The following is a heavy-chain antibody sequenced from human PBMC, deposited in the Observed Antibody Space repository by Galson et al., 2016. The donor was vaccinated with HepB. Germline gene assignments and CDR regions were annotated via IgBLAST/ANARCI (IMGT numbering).Heavy chain of an antibody. V-gene: IGHV4-39*01. J-gene: IGHJ4*02. CDR1: GGSISNDNHY. CDR3: ARHAYSSPRYYFDL. Sequence: SETLSLTCTVAGGSISNDNHYWGWIRQPPGKGLEWIGSIYYNENTYYNPSLASPVTMSVDTSKNQFSLNLSSVTAADTAVYSCARHAYSSPRYYFDLWGQGTLITVSS. CDR2: IYYNENT. D-gene: IGHD3-22*01.